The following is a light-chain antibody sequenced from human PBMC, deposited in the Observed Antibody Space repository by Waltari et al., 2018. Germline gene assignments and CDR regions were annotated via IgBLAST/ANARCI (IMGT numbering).Light chain of an antibody. V-gene: IGKV3-20*01. CDR3: QQYVRSPET. Sequence: ELVLTQSPGTLSLSPGDRATLSCRASQSVDSDYLAWYQQKPGQAPRLLIYSTSSRAAGIPDRFSGSGSGTDFTLTISRLEPEDFAVYYCQQYVRSPETFGQGTKVEI. CDR2: STS. CDR1: QSVDSDY. J-gene: IGKJ1*01.